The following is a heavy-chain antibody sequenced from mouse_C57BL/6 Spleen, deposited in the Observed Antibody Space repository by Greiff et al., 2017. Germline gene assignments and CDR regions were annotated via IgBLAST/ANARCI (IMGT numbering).Heavy chain of an antibody. CDR1: GYSFTDYN. V-gene: IGHV1-39*01. D-gene: IGHD2-2*01. CDR3: ARSDYGSLYYFDY. J-gene: IGHJ2*01. Sequence: VQLKQSGPELVKPGASVKISCKASGYSFTDYNMNWVKQSNGKSLEWIGVINPNYGTTSNNQKFKGKATLTVDQSSSTAYMQLNSLTSEDSAVYYCARSDYGSLYYFDYWGQGTTLTVSS. CDR2: INPNYGTT.